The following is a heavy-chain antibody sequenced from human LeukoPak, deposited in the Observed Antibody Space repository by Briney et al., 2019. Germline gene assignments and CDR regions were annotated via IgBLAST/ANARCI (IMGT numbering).Heavy chain of an antibody. V-gene: IGHV4-59*08. CDR3: ARHDYDYSP. CDR2: IYYSGST. Sequence: SETLSLTCTVSGGSISSYYWSWIRQPPGKGLEWIGYIYYSGSTNYNPSLKSRVTISVDTSKNQFSLKLSSVTAADTAMYYCARHDYDYSPWGQGTLVTVSS. J-gene: IGHJ4*02. D-gene: IGHD5-12*01. CDR1: GGSISSYY.